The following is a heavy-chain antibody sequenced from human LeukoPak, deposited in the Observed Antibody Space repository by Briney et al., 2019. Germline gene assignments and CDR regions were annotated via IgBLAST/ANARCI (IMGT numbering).Heavy chain of an antibody. CDR2: ISSSSSYI. CDR3: ARDRVTMVRGVPYYYYYGMDV. Sequence: GGSLRLPCAASGFTFSSYSMNWVRQAPGKGLEWVSSISSSSSYIYYADSVKGRFTISRDNAKNSLYLQMNSLRAEDTAVYYCARDRVTMVRGVPYYYYYGMDVWGKGTTVTVSS. D-gene: IGHD3-10*01. CDR1: GFTFSSYS. J-gene: IGHJ6*04. V-gene: IGHV3-21*01.